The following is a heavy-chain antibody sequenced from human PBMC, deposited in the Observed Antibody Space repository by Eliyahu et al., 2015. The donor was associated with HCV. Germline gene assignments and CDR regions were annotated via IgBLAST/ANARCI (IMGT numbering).Heavy chain of an antibody. CDR3: AKAGGYCSSTSCYTFDY. Sequence: EVQLVESGGGLVQPGRSLRLSCAASGFTFDDYAMHWVRQAPGKGLEWVSGISWNSGSIGYADSVKGRFTISRDNAKNSLYLQMNSLRAEDTALYYCAKAGGYCSSTSCYTFDYWGQGTLVTVSS. D-gene: IGHD2-2*02. CDR2: ISWNSGSI. CDR1: GFTFDDYA. V-gene: IGHV3-9*01. J-gene: IGHJ4*02.